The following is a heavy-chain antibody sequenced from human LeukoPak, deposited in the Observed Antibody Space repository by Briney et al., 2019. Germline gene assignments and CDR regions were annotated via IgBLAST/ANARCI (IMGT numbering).Heavy chain of an antibody. CDR1: GFAFSSYA. D-gene: IGHD3-22*01. CDR2: ISGSGGST. Sequence: GGSLRLSCAASGFAFSSYAMSWVRQAPGKGLEWVSAISGSGGSTYYADSVKGRFTISRDNSKNTLYLQMNSLRAEDTAVYYCARVVGVFYDSSGFYFDYWGQGTLVTVSS. J-gene: IGHJ4*02. V-gene: IGHV3-23*01. CDR3: ARVVGVFYDSSGFYFDY.